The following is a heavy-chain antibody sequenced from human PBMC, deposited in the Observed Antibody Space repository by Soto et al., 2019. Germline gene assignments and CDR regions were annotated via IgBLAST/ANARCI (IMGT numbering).Heavy chain of an antibody. CDR2: ISYDGSNK. J-gene: IGHJ4*02. CDR3: ARDGRYSYGGYYFDY. Sequence: QVQLVESGGGVVQPGRSLRLSCAASGFTFSSYAMHWVRQAPGKGLEWVAVISYDGSNKYYADSVKGRFTISRDNSKNTLYLQMNSLRAEDTAVYYCARDGRYSYGGYYFDYCGQGTLVTVSS. V-gene: IGHV3-30-3*01. D-gene: IGHD5-18*01. CDR1: GFTFSSYA.